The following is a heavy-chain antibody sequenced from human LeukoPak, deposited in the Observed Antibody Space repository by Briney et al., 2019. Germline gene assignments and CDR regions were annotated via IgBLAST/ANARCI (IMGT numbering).Heavy chain of an antibody. CDR3: ARVYDTSGYKTPPPDY. CDR1: GLPFSSYE. D-gene: IGHD3-22*01. V-gene: IGHV3-48*03. Sequence: SGGSLRLSCTASGLPFSSYEMNWVRQAPGKGLEWISYISSRGTTIYYADSVKGRFTISGDNAENSLYLQMNSLRAEDTAVYYCARVYDTSGYKTPPPDYWGQGTLVTVSS. CDR2: ISSRGTTI. J-gene: IGHJ4*02.